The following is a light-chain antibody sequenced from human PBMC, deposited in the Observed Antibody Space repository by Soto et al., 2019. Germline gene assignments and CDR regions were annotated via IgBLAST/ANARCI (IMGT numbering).Light chain of an antibody. J-gene: IGKJ1*01. Sequence: IQLTQSPTTLPASVGDRVTLTCRASESISNWLAWYQQRPGTAPKLLIYHASLLETAVPSRFSGDGSGTEFTLTISSLQPGDFATYYCQQYRTYSFGQGSRVEIK. CDR2: HAS. CDR1: ESISNW. CDR3: QQYRTYS. V-gene: IGKV1-5*01.